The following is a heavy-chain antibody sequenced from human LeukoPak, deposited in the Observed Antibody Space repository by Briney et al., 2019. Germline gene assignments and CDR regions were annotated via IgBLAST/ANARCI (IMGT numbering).Heavy chain of an antibody. V-gene: IGHV1-69*05. Sequence: SVKVSCKASGGTFSSYAISWVRQAPGQGLEWMGRIIPIFSTANYAEKSQCRVTITTDESTSTAYMELSSLRSEDTAVYDCARIESGDVGYWGQGTLVTVSS. CDR3: ARIESGDVGY. CDR2: IIPIFSTA. J-gene: IGHJ4*02. D-gene: IGHD5-12*01. CDR1: GGTFSSYA.